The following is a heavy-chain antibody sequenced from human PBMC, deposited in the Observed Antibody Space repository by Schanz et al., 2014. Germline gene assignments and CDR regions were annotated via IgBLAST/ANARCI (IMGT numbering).Heavy chain of an antibody. J-gene: IGHJ4*02. D-gene: IGHD5-12*01. CDR1: GFIFSNYG. CDR3: ASPSGYSDYGTYFDF. CDR2: ISGSGGST. Sequence: QVQLVESGGGVVQPGGSLRLSCAASGFIFSNYGMHWVRQAPGKGLEWVSAISGSGGSTYYADSVKGRFTISRDNSKNTLYMHMNILRSKDTAVDSCASPSGYSDYGTYFDFWGQGTLVTVSS. V-gene: IGHV3-NL1*01.